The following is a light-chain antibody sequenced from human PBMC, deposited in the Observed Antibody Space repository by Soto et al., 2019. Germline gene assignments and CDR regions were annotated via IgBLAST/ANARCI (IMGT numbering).Light chain of an antibody. V-gene: IGKV1-12*01. CDR2: AAS. CDR3: QQANSFPPT. J-gene: IGKJ4*01. CDR1: RGISSW. Sequence: DIQMTQSPSSVSASVGDRVTITCRASRGISSWLAWYQQKPGKAPKFLIYAASSLQSGVPSRFSGSGYGTDFTLTISILQPEDVATYYCQQANSFPPTFGGGTKVEI.